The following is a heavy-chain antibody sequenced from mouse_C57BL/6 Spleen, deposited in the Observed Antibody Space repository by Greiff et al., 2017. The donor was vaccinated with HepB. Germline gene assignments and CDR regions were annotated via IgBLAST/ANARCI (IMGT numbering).Heavy chain of an antibody. Sequence: EVQRVESGPELVKPGDSVKISCKASGYSFTGYFMNWVMQSHGKSLEWIGRINPYNGDTFYNQKFKGKATLTVDKSSSTAHMELRSLTSEDSAVYYCAREATVVAGNFDYWGQGTTLTVSS. CDR3: AREATVVAGNFDY. D-gene: IGHD1-1*01. V-gene: IGHV1-20*01. J-gene: IGHJ2*01. CDR1: GYSFTGYF. CDR2: INPYNGDT.